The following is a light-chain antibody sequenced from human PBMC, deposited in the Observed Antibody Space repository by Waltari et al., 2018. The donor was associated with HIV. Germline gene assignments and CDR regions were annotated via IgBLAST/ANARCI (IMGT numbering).Light chain of an antibody. CDR3: QSYGSTNQV. V-gene: IGLV6-57*01. Sequence: NFVLTQPHSVSESPGKTVTISCTRNSGSIASNSVQWYQQCPGSSPTTVIYEDTQRPSGVPVRSSRSVDSSSNSSSLIIAGLTTGDEADYYCQSYGSTNQVFGGGTKLTVL. CDR1: SGSIASNS. J-gene: IGLJ2*01. CDR2: EDT.